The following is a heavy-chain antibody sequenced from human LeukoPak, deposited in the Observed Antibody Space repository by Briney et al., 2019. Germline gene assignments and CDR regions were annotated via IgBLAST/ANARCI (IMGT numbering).Heavy chain of an antibody. CDR3: ARDHGDAGFDY. CDR1: GDSISSSSSY. CDR2: MYYSGST. Sequence: AETLSLTCTVSGDSISSSSSYWGWIRQPPGKGLEWIGTMYYSGSTNYNPSLKSRVTISGDTSKNQFSLKLSSVTAADTAVYYCARDHGDAGFDYWGQGTLVTVSS. D-gene: IGHD4-17*01. J-gene: IGHJ4*02. V-gene: IGHV4-39*07.